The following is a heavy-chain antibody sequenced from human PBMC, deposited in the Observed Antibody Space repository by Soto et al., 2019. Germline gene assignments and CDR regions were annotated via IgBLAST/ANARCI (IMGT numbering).Heavy chain of an antibody. CDR2: ISAYNGNT. D-gene: IGHD3-10*01. V-gene: IGHV1-18*01. Sequence: ASVKVSCKDSGYTFTNFGISWVRQAPGQGLEWMGWISAYNGNTNYAQNFQGRVTMTTDTSTSTAYMELRSLRSDDTAVYYCARAMGPYYYGSGSSNFDYWGQGTLVTVSS. CDR3: ARAMGPYYYGSGSSNFDY. CDR1: GYTFTNFG. J-gene: IGHJ4*02.